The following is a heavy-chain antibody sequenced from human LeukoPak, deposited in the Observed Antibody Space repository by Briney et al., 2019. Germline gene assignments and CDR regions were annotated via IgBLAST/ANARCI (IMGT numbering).Heavy chain of an antibody. Sequence: GGSLRLSCAASGFTFSSYGMHWVRQAPGKGLEWVAVISYDGSNKYYADSVKGRFTISRDNSKNTLYLQMNSLRAVDTAVYYSAKEYRESIAAAGTFDYWGQGTLVTVSS. CDR1: GFTFSSYG. J-gene: IGHJ4*02. CDR2: ISYDGSNK. V-gene: IGHV3-30*18. D-gene: IGHD6-13*01. CDR3: AKEYRESIAAAGTFDY.